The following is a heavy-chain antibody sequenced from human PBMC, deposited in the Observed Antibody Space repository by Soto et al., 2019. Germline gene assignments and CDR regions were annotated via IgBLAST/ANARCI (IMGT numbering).Heavy chain of an antibody. CDR2: FTSGGST. J-gene: IGHJ4*02. CDR1: GFIFSNYA. CDR3: ARTDKYNSHTTGWANRFDY. V-gene: IGHV3-23*01. Sequence: EVQLLESGGDLVQPGGSLRLSCAASGFIFSNYAMTWVRQAPGKGPEWVSTFTSGGSTYYRDTVKGRFTISRDNSKNTLYLQMTSLRAGDTAVYYCARTDKYNSHTTGWANRFDYWGQGTLVTVSS. D-gene: IGHD2-8*01.